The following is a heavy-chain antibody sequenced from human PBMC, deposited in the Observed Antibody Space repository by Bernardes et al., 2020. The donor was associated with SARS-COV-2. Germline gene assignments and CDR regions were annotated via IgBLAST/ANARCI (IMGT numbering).Heavy chain of an antibody. CDR3: AKDYSVIGQAVYYYGLDV. D-gene: IGHD4-4*01. Sequence: GGSLRLSCAVSGFSVRTKYMTWVRQAPGKGLEWVSIIYVGGSRYHADSVKGRFTISRDNSKNSLFLQMNSLRADDTAVYYCAKDYSVIGQAVYYYGLDVWGQGTTVTVSS. CDR1: GFSVRTKY. V-gene: IGHV3-53*01. CDR2: IYVGGSR. J-gene: IGHJ6*02.